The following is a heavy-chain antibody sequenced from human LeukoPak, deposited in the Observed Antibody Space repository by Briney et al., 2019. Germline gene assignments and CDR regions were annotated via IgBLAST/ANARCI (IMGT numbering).Heavy chain of an antibody. CDR1: GGSISSYY. Sequence: SETLSLTCTVSGGSISSYYWSWIRQPAGKGLEWVGRIYTSGSTNYNPSLKSRVTMSVDTSKNQFSLKLSSVTAADTAVYYCARSLYWYDRFDYWGQGTLVTVSS. CDR3: ARSLYWYDRFDY. D-gene: IGHD3-22*01. CDR2: IYTSGST. J-gene: IGHJ4*02. V-gene: IGHV4-4*07.